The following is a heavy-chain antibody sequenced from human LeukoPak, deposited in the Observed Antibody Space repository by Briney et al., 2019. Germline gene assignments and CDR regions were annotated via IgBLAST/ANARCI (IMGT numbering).Heavy chain of an antibody. CDR2: IKQDGNEK. CDR3: ARDYKGHFEY. V-gene: IGHV3-7*05. Sequence: GGSLRLSCAASRFTLGTYWMSWVRQAPGKGLEWVANIKQDGNEKYYVDSVEGRFTISRDNAKNSLYLQMSSLRVEDTAVYYCARDYKGHFEYWGQGTLVTVSS. CDR1: RFTLGTYW. J-gene: IGHJ4*02. D-gene: IGHD1-1*01.